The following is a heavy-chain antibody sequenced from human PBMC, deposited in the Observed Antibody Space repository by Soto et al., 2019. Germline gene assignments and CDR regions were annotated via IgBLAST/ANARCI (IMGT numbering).Heavy chain of an antibody. CDR3: ARGAAADLRPEYFQH. Sequence: SETLSLTCAVYGGSFSGYYWSWIRQPPGKGLEWIGEINHSGSTNYNPSLKSRVTISVDTSKNQFSLKLSSVTAADTAVYYCARGAAADLRPEYFQHWGQGTLVT. V-gene: IGHV4-34*01. D-gene: IGHD6-13*01. CDR2: INHSGST. CDR1: GGSFSGYY. J-gene: IGHJ1*01.